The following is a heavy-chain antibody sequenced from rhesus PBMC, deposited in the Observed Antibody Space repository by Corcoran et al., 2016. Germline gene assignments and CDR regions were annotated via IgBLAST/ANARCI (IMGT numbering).Heavy chain of an antibody. J-gene: IGHJ4*01. Sequence: QVQLQESGPGLVKPSETLSLTCAVSGGSISDSYYWNWIRQPPGKGLEWIGNIYCNSASTYYNPSLKSRVTISKDTSKNQFFLKLSSVTAADTAVYYCAREDSSWSWYYWGQGVLVTVSS. CDR3: AREDSSWSWYY. D-gene: IGHD6-13*01. CDR1: GGSISDSYY. CDR2: IYCNSAST. V-gene: IGHV4S9*01.